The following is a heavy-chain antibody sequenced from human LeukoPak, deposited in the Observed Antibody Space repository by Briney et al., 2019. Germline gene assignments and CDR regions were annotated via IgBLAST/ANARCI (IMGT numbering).Heavy chain of an antibody. CDR1: GFTFSSYA. J-gene: IGHJ4*02. D-gene: IGHD6-13*01. CDR2: ISYDGSNK. CDR3: ARVRRAAEY. V-gene: IGHV3-30*04. Sequence: PGGSLRLSCAASGFTFSSYAMHRVRQAPGKGLEWVAVISYDGSNKYYADSVKGRFTISRDNSKNTLYLQMNSLRAEDTAVYYCARVRRAAEYWGQGTLVTVSS.